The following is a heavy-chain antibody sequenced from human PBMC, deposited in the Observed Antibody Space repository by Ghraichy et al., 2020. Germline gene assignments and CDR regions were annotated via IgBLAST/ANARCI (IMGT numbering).Heavy chain of an antibody. CDR1: GGSISSHY. J-gene: IGHJ4*02. Sequence: ESLNISCTVSGGSISSHYWTWIRQPPGKGLEWIGNIYYSGTTNYKTSLRSRVSISVDTSKNQFSLKLSSVTAADTAVYYCARDQGFWSPNGLFDYWGQGTLVTVSS. CDR2: IYYSGTT. CDR3: ARDQGFWSPNGLFDY. D-gene: IGHD3-3*01. V-gene: IGHV4-59*11.